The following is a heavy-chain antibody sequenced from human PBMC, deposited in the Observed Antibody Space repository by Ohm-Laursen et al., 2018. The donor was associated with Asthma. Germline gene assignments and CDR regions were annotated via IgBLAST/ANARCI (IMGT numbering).Heavy chain of an antibody. CDR3: AKDWAIVATISFLT. V-gene: IGHV3-23*01. Sequence: SLRLSCTASGFTFSSYAMSWVRQAPGKGLEWVSGISGSGGSTYYADSVKGRFTISRDNSKNTLYLQMNSLRAEDTAVYYCAKDWAIVATISFLTWGQGTLVTVSS. J-gene: IGHJ5*02. D-gene: IGHD5-12*01. CDR2: ISGSGGST. CDR1: GFTFSSYA.